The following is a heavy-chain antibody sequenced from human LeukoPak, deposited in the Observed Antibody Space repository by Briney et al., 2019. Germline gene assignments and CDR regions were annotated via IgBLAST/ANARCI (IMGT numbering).Heavy chain of an antibody. J-gene: IGHJ1*01. CDR1: GFPVSSNH. CDR3: ATSIVGLTYDEHFQH. D-gene: IGHD1-26*01. CDR2: IFHGGST. V-gene: IGHV3-53*01. Sequence: GGSLRLSCAASGFPVSSNHMNWVRQAPGKGGEGVSVIFHGGSTYYADSVQGRFTISRDNSKNTLYLQMNSLRAEDTAVYYCATSIVGLTYDEHFQHWGQGTLVTVSS.